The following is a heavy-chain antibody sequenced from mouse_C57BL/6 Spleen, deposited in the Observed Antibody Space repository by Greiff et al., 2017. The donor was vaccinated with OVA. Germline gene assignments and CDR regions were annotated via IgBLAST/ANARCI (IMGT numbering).Heavy chain of an antibody. V-gene: IGHV1-53*01. CDR2: INPSNGGT. CDR3: ARCDYDFAWYFDV. Sequence: QVQLKQPGTELVKPGASVKLSCKASGYTFTSYWMHWVKQRPGQGLEWIGNINPSNGGTNYNEKFKSKATLTVDKSSSTAYMQLSSLTSEDSAVYYCARCDYDFAWYFDVWGTGTTVTVSS. CDR1: GYTFTSYW. J-gene: IGHJ1*03. D-gene: IGHD2-4*01.